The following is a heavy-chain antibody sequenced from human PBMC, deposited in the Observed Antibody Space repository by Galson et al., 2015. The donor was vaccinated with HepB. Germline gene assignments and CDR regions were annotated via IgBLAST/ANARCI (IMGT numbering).Heavy chain of an antibody. CDR2: VDGSVGST. Sequence: SLRLSCAASGFTFSNFAMSWVRQAPGKGLEWVSSVDGSVGSTYYADSVKGRFTISRDNSKNTLFVQMNSLRVEDTAVYYCAKEPVHGDYDSWSGYYFDSWGQGTLVIVSS. V-gene: IGHV3-23*01. D-gene: IGHD3-3*01. CDR3: AKEPVHGDYDSWSGYYFDS. J-gene: IGHJ4*02. CDR1: GFTFSNFA.